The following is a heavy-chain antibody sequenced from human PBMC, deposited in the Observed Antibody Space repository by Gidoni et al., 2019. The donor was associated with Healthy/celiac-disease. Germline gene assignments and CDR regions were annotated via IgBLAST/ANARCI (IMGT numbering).Heavy chain of an antibody. V-gene: IGHV3-21*01. Sequence: EVQLVESGGGLVKPGGSLRLSCAASGFTFSSYSMNWVRQAPGTGLELVSSISSSSSYIYYADSVKGRFTISRDNAKTSLYLQMNSLRAEDTAVYYCARDIDVDYWGQGTLVTVAS. CDR1: GFTFSSYS. D-gene: IGHD1-26*01. J-gene: IGHJ4*02. CDR3: ARDIDVDY. CDR2: ISSSSSYI.